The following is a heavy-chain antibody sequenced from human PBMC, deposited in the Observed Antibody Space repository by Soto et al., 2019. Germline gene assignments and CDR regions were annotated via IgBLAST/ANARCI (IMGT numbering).Heavy chain of an antibody. V-gene: IGHV4-30-4*01. CDR1: GGSISSGDYY. Sequence: PSETLSLTCTVSGGSISSGDYYWSWTRQPPGKGLEWIGYIYYSGSTYYNPSLKSRVTISVDTSKNQFSLKLSSVTAADTAVYYCARDGSYYYDSSFAFDIWGQGTMVTVSS. CDR3: ARDGSYYYDSSFAFDI. CDR2: IYYSGST. J-gene: IGHJ3*02. D-gene: IGHD3-22*01.